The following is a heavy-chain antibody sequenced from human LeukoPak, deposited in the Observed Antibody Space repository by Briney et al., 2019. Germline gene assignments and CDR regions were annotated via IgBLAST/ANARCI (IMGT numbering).Heavy chain of an antibody. Sequence: SETLSLTCTVSGGSISSYYWSWIRQPPGKGLEWIGYIYYSGSTYYNPSLKSRVTISVDTSKNQFSLKLSSVTAADTAVYYCARVKHDFWSGRLHAFDIWGQGTMVTVSS. CDR3: ARVKHDFWSGRLHAFDI. CDR1: GGSISSYY. J-gene: IGHJ3*02. D-gene: IGHD3-3*01. V-gene: IGHV4-59*12. CDR2: IYYSGST.